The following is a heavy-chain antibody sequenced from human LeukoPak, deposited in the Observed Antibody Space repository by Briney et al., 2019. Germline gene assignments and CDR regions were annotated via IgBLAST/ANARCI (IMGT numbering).Heavy chain of an antibody. CDR1: GFTFSSYS. D-gene: IGHD5-12*01. V-gene: IGHV3-48*01. CDR2: ISSSSSTI. CDR3: AKASGYSGYDFV. J-gene: IGHJ4*02. Sequence: GGSLRLSCAASGFTFSSYSMNWVRQAPGKGLEWVSYISSSSSTIYYADSVKGRFTISRDNSKNTLYLQMNSLRAEDTAVYYCAKASGYSGYDFVGGQGTLVTVSS.